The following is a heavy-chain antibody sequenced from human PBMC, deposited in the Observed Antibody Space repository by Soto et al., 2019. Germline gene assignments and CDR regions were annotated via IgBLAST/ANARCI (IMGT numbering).Heavy chain of an antibody. V-gene: IGHV3-23*01. CDR1: GFTFNNYA. CDR3: AKLASGHYCTNGVCLLYYCDY. J-gene: IGHJ4*02. Sequence: EVQLLESGGGLVQPGGSLRLSCAASGFTFNNYAMSWVRQAPGKGLEWVSAISGSGGSTHYADSVKGRFTISRDNSKNTRWRQMTSLRAEDTAVYYCAKLASGHYCTNGVCLLYYCDYWGQGAQVTVSS. D-gene: IGHD2-8*01. CDR2: ISGSGGST.